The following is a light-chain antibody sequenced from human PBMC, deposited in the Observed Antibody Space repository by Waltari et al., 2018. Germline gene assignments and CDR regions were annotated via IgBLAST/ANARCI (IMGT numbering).Light chain of an antibody. CDR3: QQYVDSPPMT. V-gene: IGKV3-20*01. CDR2: DAP. Sequence: EIVLTQSPGTLSLSPGARAPLSCRASHSVSSRYLSWYQQKPGQAPRLLIDDAPSRATGIPDRFSGSGSGTDFTLTISRLGPEDFALYYCQQYVDSPPMTFGQGTKVEIK. J-gene: IGKJ1*01. CDR1: HSVSSRY.